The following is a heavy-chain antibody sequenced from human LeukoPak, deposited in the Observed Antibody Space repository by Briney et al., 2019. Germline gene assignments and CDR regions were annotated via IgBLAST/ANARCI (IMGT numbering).Heavy chain of an antibody. Sequence: PSETLSLTCTVSGGSISSYYWSWIRKPPGRGLEDIGFIYYSGSTKYNPSLKSRGTISVETSKNQFYLKLNSVTAADTAVYYCARRSESGYSFDNWGQGTLVTVSS. CDR2: IYYSGST. CDR1: GGSISSYY. D-gene: IGHD5-12*01. J-gene: IGHJ4*02. V-gene: IGHV4-59*01. CDR3: ARRSESGYSFDN.